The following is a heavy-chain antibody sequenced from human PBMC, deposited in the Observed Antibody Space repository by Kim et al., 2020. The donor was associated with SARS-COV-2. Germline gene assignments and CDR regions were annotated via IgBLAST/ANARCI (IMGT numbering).Heavy chain of an antibody. CDR2: ISSSSTI. CDR1: GFTFSSYS. Sequence: GGSLRLSCAASGFTFSSYSMNWVRQAPGKGLEWVSYISSSSTIYYADSVKGRFTISRDNAKNSLYLQMNSLRDEDTAVYYCASLLDGSSWYGDYWGQGTL. J-gene: IGHJ4*02. D-gene: IGHD6-13*01. CDR3: ASLLDGSSWYGDY. V-gene: IGHV3-48*02.